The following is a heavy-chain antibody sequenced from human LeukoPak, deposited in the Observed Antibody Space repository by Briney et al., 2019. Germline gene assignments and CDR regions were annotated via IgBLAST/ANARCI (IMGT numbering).Heavy chain of an antibody. D-gene: IGHD4-17*01. Sequence: ASVKVSCKASGYTFTTYGVSWVRQAPGQGLEWMGWISGYDGNTNYAQKLRGRVTMTTDTSTSTAYLDLRSLRSNDTALYYCARTVTTSSYYFDYWGQGTLVTVSS. J-gene: IGHJ4*02. V-gene: IGHV1-18*01. CDR2: ISGYDGNT. CDR1: GYTFTTYG. CDR3: ARTVTTSSYYFDY.